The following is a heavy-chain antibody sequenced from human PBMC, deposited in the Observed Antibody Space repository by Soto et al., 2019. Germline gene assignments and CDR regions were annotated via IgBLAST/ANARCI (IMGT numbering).Heavy chain of an antibody. D-gene: IGHD3-22*01. Sequence: PXGALRRSCAASGFNFSNHDMHWVRQRPAEGLVWVSRITIDGKSKAYAESVKGRFAISRDNAKNTLYLQMNSLRAEDTAVYYCARPVHYYDSSGPFDYWGQGTLVTVSS. CDR3: ARPVHYYDSSGPFDY. V-gene: IGHV3-74*01. J-gene: IGHJ4*02. CDR1: GFNFSNHD. CDR2: ITIDGKSK.